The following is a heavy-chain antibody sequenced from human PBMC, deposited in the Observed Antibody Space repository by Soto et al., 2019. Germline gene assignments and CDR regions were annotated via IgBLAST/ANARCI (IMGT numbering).Heavy chain of an antibody. J-gene: IGHJ6*02. CDR2: IYPGDSDT. V-gene: IGHV5-51*01. CDR1: GYSLTSYW. Sequence: ESLKISCKGCGYSLTSYWIGWVRQMPGKGLEWMGIIYPGDSDTRYSPSFQGQVTISADKSISTAYLQWSSLKASDTAMYYCARHGSISSPYYYYYGMDVWGQGTTVTVSS. CDR3: ARHGSISSPYYYYYGMDV. D-gene: IGHD3-3*02.